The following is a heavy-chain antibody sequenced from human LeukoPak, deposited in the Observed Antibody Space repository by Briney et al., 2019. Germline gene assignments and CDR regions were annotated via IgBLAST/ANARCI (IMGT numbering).Heavy chain of an antibody. CDR2: IYYSGST. V-gene: IGHV4-59*01. J-gene: IGHJ4*02. CDR3: ARGKWLFSGYFDY. D-gene: IGHD3-22*01. CDR1: GGSISSYY. Sequence: SETLSLTCTVSGGSISSYYWSWIRQPPGKGLEWIGYIYYSGSTNYNPSLKSRVTISVDTSKNQFSLKLSSVTAADTAVYYCARGKWLFSGYFDYWGQGTLVTVSS.